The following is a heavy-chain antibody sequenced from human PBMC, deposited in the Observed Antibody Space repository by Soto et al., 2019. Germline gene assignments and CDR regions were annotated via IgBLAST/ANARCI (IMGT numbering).Heavy chain of an antibody. CDR1: GFTFSSYG. D-gene: IGHD1-26*01. Sequence: GGSLRLSCAASGFTFSSYGMHWVRQAPGKGLEWVAVISYDGSNKYYADSVKGRFTISRDNSKNTLYLQMNSLRAEDTAVYYCAKDRSGVGKEGDYYYYYMDVWGKGTTVTVSS. J-gene: IGHJ6*03. CDR3: AKDRSGVGKEGDYYYYYMDV. V-gene: IGHV3-30*18. CDR2: ISYDGSNK.